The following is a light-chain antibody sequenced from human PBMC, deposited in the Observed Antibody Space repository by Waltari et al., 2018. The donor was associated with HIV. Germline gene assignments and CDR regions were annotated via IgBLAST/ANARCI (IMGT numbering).Light chain of an antibody. CDR1: QNINSW. Sequence: IRMTQSPSTLSASVGDRVTITCRASQNINSWLAWYQQRPGKTPRLLIYKASTLEQGVPSRFSGGGSETEFTLTIDSPQPDDFGTYYCQQYNIDFYTFGQGTKV. V-gene: IGKV1-5*03. J-gene: IGKJ3*01. CDR3: QQYNIDFYT. CDR2: KAS.